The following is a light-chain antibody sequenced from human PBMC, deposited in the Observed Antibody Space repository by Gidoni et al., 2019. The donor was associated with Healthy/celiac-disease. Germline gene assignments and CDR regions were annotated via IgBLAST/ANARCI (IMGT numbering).Light chain of an antibody. Sequence: DVVMTQSPLSLPVTPGEPASISCRSSQSLLHNNGYDYLDWYLQKQGQSPQLPIYLGSNRASGVPDRCIRSGSGTDFTLKISRVEAEDVGIYYCMQALQTPITFXXXTRLDIK. V-gene: IGKV2-28*01. J-gene: IGKJ5*01. CDR2: LGS. CDR1: QSLLHNNGYDY. CDR3: MQALQTPIT.